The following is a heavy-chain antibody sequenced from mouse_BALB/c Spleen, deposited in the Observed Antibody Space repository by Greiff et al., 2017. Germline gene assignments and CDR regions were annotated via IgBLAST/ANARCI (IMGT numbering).Heavy chain of an antibody. CDR2: IWAGGST. CDR1: GFSLTSYG. V-gene: IGHV2-9*02. D-gene: IGHD2-1*01. Sequence: ESGPGLVAPSQSLSITCTVSGFSLTSYGVHWVRQPPGKGLEWLGVIWAGGSTKYNSALMSRLSISKDNSKSQVFLKMNSLQTDDTAMYYCARDLDGNYVDYYAMDYWGQGTSVTVSS. CDR3: ARDLDGNYVDYYAMDY. J-gene: IGHJ4*01.